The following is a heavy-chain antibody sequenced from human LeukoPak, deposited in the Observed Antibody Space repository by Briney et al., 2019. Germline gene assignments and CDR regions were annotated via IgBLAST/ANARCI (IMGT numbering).Heavy chain of an antibody. D-gene: IGHD2-15*01. V-gene: IGHV3-21*04. J-gene: IGHJ4*02. CDR3: TRARGDCSGGTCYPYYFDY. CDR2: ISSSSSYI. Sequence: PGGSLRLSCAASGFTFSSYSMNWVRQAPGKGLEWVSSISSSSSYIYYADSVKGRFTISRDNAKNSLYLQMNSLRAEDTAVYYCTRARGDCSGGTCYPYYFDYWGQGTLVTVSS. CDR1: GFTFSSYS.